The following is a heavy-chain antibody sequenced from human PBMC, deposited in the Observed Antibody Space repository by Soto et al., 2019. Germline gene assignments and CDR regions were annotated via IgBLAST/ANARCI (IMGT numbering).Heavy chain of an antibody. CDR3: ASIVVVPAAIGHFDY. V-gene: IGHV4-31*03. D-gene: IGHD2-2*01. CDR2: IYYSGST. J-gene: IGHJ4*02. CDR1: GGSISSGGYY. Sequence: QVQLQESGPGLVKPSQTLSLTCTVSGGSISSGGYYWSWIRQHPGKGLEWIGYIYYSGSTYYNPSLKSRVTISVDPSKNQFSLKLSSVTAADTAVYYCASIVVVPAAIGHFDYWGQGTLVTVSS.